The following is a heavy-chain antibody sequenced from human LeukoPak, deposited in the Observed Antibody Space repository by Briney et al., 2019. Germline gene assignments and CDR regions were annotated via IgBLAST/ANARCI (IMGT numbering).Heavy chain of an antibody. V-gene: IGHV3-48*03. CDR1: GFTFSGYE. J-gene: IGHJ4*02. CDR2: IPSNGRTK. Sequence: GGSLRLSCAASGFTFSGYEMNWVRQAPGKGLEWVSYIPSNGRTKYYADSVKGRFTISRDNAKNSLYLQMNSLRAEDTAVYYCAKVPMIVVVIMPNYFDYWGQGTLVTVSS. CDR3: AKVPMIVVVIMPNYFDY. D-gene: IGHD3-22*01.